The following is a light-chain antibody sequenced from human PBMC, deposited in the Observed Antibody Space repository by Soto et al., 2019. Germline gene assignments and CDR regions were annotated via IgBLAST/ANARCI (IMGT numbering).Light chain of an antibody. V-gene: IGKV1-5*01. CDR1: QNIEGY. Sequence: DIQMTQSPSTLSASVGDRVTITCRASQNIEGYMAWYQQKPGRAPSLIIYDASTLERGVPSRFSGSGSGTEFTLIISSLQPDDFATYYCQQFKDYFWTFGQGTKV. CDR3: QQFKDYFWT. CDR2: DAS. J-gene: IGKJ1*01.